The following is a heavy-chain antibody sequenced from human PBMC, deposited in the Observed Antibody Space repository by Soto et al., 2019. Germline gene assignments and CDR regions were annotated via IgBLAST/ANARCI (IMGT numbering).Heavy chain of an antibody. CDR3: AKGDGYMYYFDY. V-gene: IGHV3-30*18. J-gene: IGHJ4*02. D-gene: IGHD5-12*01. Sequence: QVQLVESGGGVVQPGRSLRLSCAASGFTFSSYGMHWVRQAPCKGLEWVAVISYDGSNKYYADSVKGRFTISRDNSKNTLDLQMNSLRAEDTAVYYCAKGDGYMYYFDYWGQGTLVTVSS. CDR2: ISYDGSNK. CDR1: GFTFSSYG.